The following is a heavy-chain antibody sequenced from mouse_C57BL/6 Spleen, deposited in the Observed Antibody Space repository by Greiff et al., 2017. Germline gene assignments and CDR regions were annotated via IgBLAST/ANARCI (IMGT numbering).Heavy chain of an antibody. V-gene: IGHV2-5*01. D-gene: IGHD2-5*01. CDR1: GFSLTSCG. CDR2: IWRGGST. J-gene: IGHJ4*01. CDR3: AGSNHEDSYAMDY. Sequence: QVQLQQSGPGLVQPSQSLSITCTVSGFSLTSCGVHWVRQSPGKGLEWLGVIWRGGSTDSNAAFMSRLSITKDNSKSQVFFKMNSLQADDTAIYYCAGSNHEDSYAMDYWGQGTSVTVAA.